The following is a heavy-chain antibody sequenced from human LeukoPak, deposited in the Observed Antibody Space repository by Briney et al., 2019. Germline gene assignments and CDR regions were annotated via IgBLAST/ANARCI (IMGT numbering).Heavy chain of an antibody. CDR1: GGSISSYY. J-gene: IGHJ4*02. CDR2: IYYSGST. CDR3: ARLGIGVVPSAMLGDYYFDY. Sequence: SETLSLTCTVSGGSISSYYWSWIRQPPGKELEWIGYIYYSGSTKYNPSLKSRVTISVDTSKNQFSLKLTSVTAADTAVYYCARLGIGVVPSAMLGDYYFDYWGQGTLVTVSS. D-gene: IGHD2-2*01. V-gene: IGHV4-59*08.